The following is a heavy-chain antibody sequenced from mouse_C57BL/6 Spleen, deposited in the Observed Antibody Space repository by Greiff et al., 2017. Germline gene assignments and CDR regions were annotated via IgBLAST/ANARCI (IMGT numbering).Heavy chain of an antibody. CDR2: IYWDDDK. CDR1: GFSLSTSGMG. Sequence: QVTLKESGPGILQSSPTLSLTCSFSGFSLSTSGMGVSWIRQPSGKGLEGLAHIYWDDDKRYNPSLKSRLTISKDTSRNQVFLKITSVDTADTATYYCARRQLKDAMDYWGQGTSVTVSS. J-gene: IGHJ4*01. V-gene: IGHV8-12*01. D-gene: IGHD3-2*02. CDR3: ARRQLKDAMDY.